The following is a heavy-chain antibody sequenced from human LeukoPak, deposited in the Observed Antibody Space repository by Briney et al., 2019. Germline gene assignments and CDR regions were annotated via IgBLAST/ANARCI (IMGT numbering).Heavy chain of an antibody. Sequence: PGRSLRLSCAASGFTFSSFAMHWVRQAPDKGLEWVAVIPYDGSNKYYADSVKGRFTISRDNSKNTLYLQMNSLRAEDTAVYYCAVPYDSSGYPDYWGQGTLVTVSS. J-gene: IGHJ4*02. CDR1: GFTFSSFA. D-gene: IGHD3-22*01. CDR2: IPYDGSNK. V-gene: IGHV3-30-3*01. CDR3: AVPYDSSGYPDY.